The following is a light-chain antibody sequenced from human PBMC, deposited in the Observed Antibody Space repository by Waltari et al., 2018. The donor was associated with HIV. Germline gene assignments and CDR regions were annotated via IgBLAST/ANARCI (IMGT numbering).Light chain of an antibody. Sequence: QSVLTQPPSVSGAPGQRVTFSCTGSSSNIGAGYAVHWYQQLPGTAPKLLIYGNSNRPSGVPDRFSGSKSGTSASLAITGLQAEDEADYYCQSYDSSLCGSVFGGWTKLTVL. CDR3: QSYDSSLCGSV. CDR2: GNS. CDR1: SSNIGAGYA. J-gene: IGLJ2*01. V-gene: IGLV1-40*01.